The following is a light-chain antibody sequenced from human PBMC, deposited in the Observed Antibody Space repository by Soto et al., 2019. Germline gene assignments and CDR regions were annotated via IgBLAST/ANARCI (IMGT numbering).Light chain of an antibody. CDR2: KAS. CDR3: QHYNSYSEA. V-gene: IGKV1-5*03. J-gene: IGKJ1*01. Sequence: DIQITQSPTTLSASVGDRVTITCRASHSIIKWLAWYQQKPGKAPKLLIYKASTLKSGVPSRFSGSGSGTEFTLTISSLQTDDFATYYCQHYNSYSEAFGQGTKVDIK. CDR1: HSIIKW.